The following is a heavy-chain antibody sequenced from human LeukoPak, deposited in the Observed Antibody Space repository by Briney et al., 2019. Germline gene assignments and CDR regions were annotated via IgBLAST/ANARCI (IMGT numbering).Heavy chain of an antibody. CDR1: GYTFTGYY. D-gene: IGHD3-10*01. CDR2: INPNSGGT. Sequence: GASVKVSCKASGYTFTGYYMHWVRQAPGQGLEWMGWINPNSGGTNYAQKFQGRVTMTRDTSISTAYMELSSLRSEDTAVYYCATGSYGSGSYYNVGFDYWGQGTLVTVSS. J-gene: IGHJ4*02. V-gene: IGHV1-2*02. CDR3: ATGSYGSGSYYNVGFDY.